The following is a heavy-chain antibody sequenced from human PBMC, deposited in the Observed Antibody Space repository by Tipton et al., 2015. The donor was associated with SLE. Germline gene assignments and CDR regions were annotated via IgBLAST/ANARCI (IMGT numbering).Heavy chain of an antibody. V-gene: IGHV3-30*18. CDR1: GFTFSSYG. D-gene: IGHD3-10*01. Sequence: SGFTFSSYGMHWVRQAPGKRLEWVAVISYDGSNKYYADSVKGRFTISRDNSKNTLYLQMNSLRAEDTAVYYCAKDRVLLWFGESLQHWGQGTLVTVAS. CDR3: AKDRVLLWFGESLQH. CDR2: ISYDGSNK. J-gene: IGHJ1*01.